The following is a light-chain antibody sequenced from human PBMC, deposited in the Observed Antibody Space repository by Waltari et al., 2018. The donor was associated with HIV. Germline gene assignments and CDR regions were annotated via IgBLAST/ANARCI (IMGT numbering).Light chain of an antibody. J-gene: IGKJ5*01. CDR1: QRISTY. Sequence: IVLTQSPATLSLSPGERATLSCRASQRISTYLAWYQQKPGQAPRLLIYDASNRASGIPTRFSGSGSGTDFTLTISSLEPEDSAVYYCQQRSNWITFGQGTRLEIK. V-gene: IGKV3-11*01. CDR3: QQRSNWIT. CDR2: DAS.